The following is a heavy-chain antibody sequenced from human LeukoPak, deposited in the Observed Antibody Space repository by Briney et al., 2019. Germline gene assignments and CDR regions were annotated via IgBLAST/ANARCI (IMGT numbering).Heavy chain of an antibody. V-gene: IGHV3-21*01. D-gene: IGHD3-9*01. CDR2: ISSSSSYI. CDR1: GFTFSSYS. Sequence: GGSLRLSCAASGFTFSSYSMNRVRQAPGKGLEWVSSISSSSSYIYYADSVKGRFTISRDNAKNSLYLQMNSLRAEDTAVYYCAREPQDTIFRRYGMDVWGKGTTVTVSS. CDR3: AREPQDTIFRRYGMDV. J-gene: IGHJ6*04.